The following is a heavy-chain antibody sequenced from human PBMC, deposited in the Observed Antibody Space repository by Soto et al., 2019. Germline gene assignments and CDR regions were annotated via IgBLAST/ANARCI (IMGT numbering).Heavy chain of an antibody. D-gene: IGHD4-17*01. CDR3: AHRTTTVTWWFDP. CDR1: GFSLTTRGVG. V-gene: IGHV2-5*02. CDR2: IYWDDDT. Sequence: QITLKESGPTLVKPTQTLTLTCTFSGFSLTTRGVGVGWIRQPTGKPLEWLALIYWDDDTRYSPSLNSRLAITKDNSKNQVVLTMSNIDPADTGTYFCAHRTTTVTWWFDPWGQGTLVTVSS. J-gene: IGHJ5*02.